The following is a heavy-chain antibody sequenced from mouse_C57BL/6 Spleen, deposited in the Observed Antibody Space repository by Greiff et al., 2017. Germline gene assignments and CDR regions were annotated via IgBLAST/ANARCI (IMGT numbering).Heavy chain of an antibody. CDR1: GYTFTSYW. CDR3: ASSGTVDY. D-gene: IGHD4-1*01. V-gene: IGHV1-59*01. CDR2: IDPSDSYT. Sequence: QVQLKQPGAELVRPGTSVKLSCKASGYTFTSYWMHWVKQRPGQGLEWIGVIDPSDSYTNYNQKFKGKATLTVDTSSSTAYMQLSSLTSEDSAVYYCASSGTVDYWGQGTSVTVSS. J-gene: IGHJ4*01.